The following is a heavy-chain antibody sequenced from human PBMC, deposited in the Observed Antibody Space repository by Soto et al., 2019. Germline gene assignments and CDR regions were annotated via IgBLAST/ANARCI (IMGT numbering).Heavy chain of an antibody. V-gene: IGHV4-34*01. D-gene: IGHD3-22*01. CDR1: GGSFSGCY. Sequence: PSETLSLTCAVYGGSFSGCYWSWIRQPPGKGLEWIGEINHSGSTNYNPSLKSRVTISVDTSKNQFSLKLSSVTAADTAVYYCARDTYYYDSSGYYYYYGMDVWGQGTTVTASS. CDR3: ARDTYYYDSSGYYYYYGMDV. J-gene: IGHJ6*02. CDR2: INHSGST.